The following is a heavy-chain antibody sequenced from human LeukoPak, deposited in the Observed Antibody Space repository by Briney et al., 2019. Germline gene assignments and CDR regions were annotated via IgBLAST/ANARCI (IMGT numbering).Heavy chain of an antibody. CDR2: IYHSGST. D-gene: IGHD3-3*01. Sequence: SQTLSLTCTVSGGSISSGGYYWSWIRQPPGKGLEWIGYIYHSGSTYYNPSLKSRVTISVDRSKNQFSLKLSSVTAADTAVYYCAREYSDFWSGHYYYYMDVWGKGTTVTVSS. CDR3: AREYSDFWSGHYYYYMDV. V-gene: IGHV4-30-2*01. J-gene: IGHJ6*03. CDR1: GGSISSGGYY.